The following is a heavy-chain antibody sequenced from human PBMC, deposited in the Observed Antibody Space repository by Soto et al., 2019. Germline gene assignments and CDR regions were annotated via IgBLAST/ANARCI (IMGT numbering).Heavy chain of an antibody. J-gene: IGHJ4*02. Sequence: GGSLRLSCAASGFTFSSYAMSWVRQAPGKGLEWVSAISGSGGSTYYADSVKGRFTISRDNSKNTLYLQMNSLRAEDTAVYYCAKDRRVVVPAAGGYFDYWGQGTLVTVSS. D-gene: IGHD2-2*01. CDR2: ISGSGGST. CDR1: GFTFSSYA. V-gene: IGHV3-23*01. CDR3: AKDRRVVVPAAGGYFDY.